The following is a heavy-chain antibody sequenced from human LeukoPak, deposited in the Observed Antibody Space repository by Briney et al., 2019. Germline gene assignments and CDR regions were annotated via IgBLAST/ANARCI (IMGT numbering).Heavy chain of an antibody. CDR1: GFTFINYW. V-gene: IGHV3-74*01. J-gene: IGHJ4*02. CDR3: VRDASGTTSFDY. D-gene: IGHD1-1*01. Sequence: PGGSLRLSCAASGFTFINYWMHWVRRAPGKGLVWLSLISSDGRTTFYADSVKGRFTISRDNAKNTLYLQMNSLRAEDTAIYYCVRDASGTTSFDYWGQGNLVTVSS. CDR2: ISSDGRTT.